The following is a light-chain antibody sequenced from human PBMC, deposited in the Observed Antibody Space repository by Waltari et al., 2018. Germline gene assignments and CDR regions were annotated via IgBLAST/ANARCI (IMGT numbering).Light chain of an antibody. CDR1: SSDVGGYNY. Sequence: QSALTQPASVSGSPGQSITISCTGTSSDVGGYNYVSWYQQPPGKAPKLMIYDVSKRPSGVSNRFSGSKAGNTASLTISGLQAEDEAEYYCSSYTSSSTWVFGGGTKLTVL. CDR2: DVS. CDR3: SSYTSSSTWV. V-gene: IGLV2-14*01. J-gene: IGLJ3*02.